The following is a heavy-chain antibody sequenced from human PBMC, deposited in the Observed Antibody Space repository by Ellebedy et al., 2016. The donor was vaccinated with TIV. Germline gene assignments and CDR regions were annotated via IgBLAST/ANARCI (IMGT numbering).Heavy chain of an antibody. D-gene: IGHD1-26*01. CDR2: IIPIFGTA. Sequence: AASVKVSCKASGGTFSSYAISWVRQAPGQGLEWMGGIIPIFGTANYAQKFQGRVTITADESTSTAYMELSSLRSEDTAVYYCARAGARVGAYYYYGMDVWGQGTTVTVSS. V-gene: IGHV1-69*13. CDR1: GGTFSSYA. CDR3: ARAGARVGAYYYYGMDV. J-gene: IGHJ6*02.